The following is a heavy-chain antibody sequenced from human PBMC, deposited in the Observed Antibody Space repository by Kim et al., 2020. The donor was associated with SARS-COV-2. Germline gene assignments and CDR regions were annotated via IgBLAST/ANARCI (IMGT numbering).Heavy chain of an antibody. Sequence: GGSLRLSCAASGFSFSSYTMIWVRQAPGKGLEWVSSISGGSNYIYYADSVKGRFTISRDDTKNSLYLQMNSLRAEVTAVYYCARGGGYCGGDCYGIDYWGQGTLVTVSS. J-gene: IGHJ4*02. D-gene: IGHD2-21*02. CDR2: ISGGSNYI. CDR3: ARGGGYCGGDCYGIDY. V-gene: IGHV3-21*01. CDR1: GFSFSSYT.